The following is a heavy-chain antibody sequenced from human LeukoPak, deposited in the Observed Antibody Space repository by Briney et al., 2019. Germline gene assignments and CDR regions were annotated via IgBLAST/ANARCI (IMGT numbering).Heavy chain of an antibody. J-gene: IGHJ4*02. CDR1: GFTFSSYA. Sequence: PGGSLRLSCAVSGFTFSSYAMNWVRQAPGKGLEWVSGISGSGAGTYYADSVKGRFTISRDNSKNTLYLQMNSLRAEDTAVYYCAKMVREFYTISYYFDYWGQGTLVTVFS. CDR2: ISGSGAGT. V-gene: IGHV3-23*01. D-gene: IGHD2-8*01. CDR3: AKMVREFYTISYYFDY.